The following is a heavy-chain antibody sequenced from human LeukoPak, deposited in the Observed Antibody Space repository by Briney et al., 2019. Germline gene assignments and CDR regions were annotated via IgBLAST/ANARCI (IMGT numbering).Heavy chain of an antibody. V-gene: IGHV1-2*06. J-gene: IGHJ6*02. CDR2: INPNSGGT. D-gene: IGHD6-19*01. CDR3: ARGESSGGNYYYYGMDV. CDR1: GYTFTGYY. Sequence: GASVKVSCKASGYTFTGYYMHWVRQAPGQGLEWMGRINPNSGGTNYAQKFQGRVTMTRDTSISTAYMELSRLRSDDTAVYYCARGESSGGNYYYYGMDVWGQGTTVTVSS.